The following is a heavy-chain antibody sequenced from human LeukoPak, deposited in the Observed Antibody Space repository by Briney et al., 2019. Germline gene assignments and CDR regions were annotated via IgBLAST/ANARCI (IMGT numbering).Heavy chain of an antibody. CDR2: IYTSGST. CDR3: ARDRFDIVVVPAATGYFDL. V-gene: IGHV4-4*07. CDR1: GGSISSYY. D-gene: IGHD2-2*01. Sequence: SETLSLTCTVSGGSISSYYWSWIRQPAGKGLEWIGRIYTSGSTNYNPSLKSRVTMSVDTSKNQFSLKLSSVTAADTAVYYCARDRFDIVVVPAATGYFDLWGRGTLVTVSS. J-gene: IGHJ2*01.